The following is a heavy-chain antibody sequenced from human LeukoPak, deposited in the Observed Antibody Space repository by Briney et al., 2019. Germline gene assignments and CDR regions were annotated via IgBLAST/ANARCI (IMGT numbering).Heavy chain of an antibody. J-gene: IGHJ6*02. Sequence: SETLSLTCAVHGGSFSGYYWSWIRQPPGKGLEWIGEINHTGSTNYNPSLKSRVTISVDTSKNHCSLKLSSVTAADTAVYYCARDRIVVVPAAMVWDYYGMDVWGQGTTVTVSS. CDR1: GGSFSGYY. D-gene: IGHD2-2*01. CDR3: ARDRIVVVPAAMVWDYYGMDV. V-gene: IGHV4-34*01. CDR2: INHTGST.